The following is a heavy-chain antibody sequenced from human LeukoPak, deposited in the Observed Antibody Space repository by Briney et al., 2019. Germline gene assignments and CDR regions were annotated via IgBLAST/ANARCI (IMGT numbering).Heavy chain of an antibody. J-gene: IGHJ4*02. Sequence: GGSLRLSCAAPGFTFSSYAMSWVRLAPGKGLEWVSCISTTSTTVYYADSVKGRFTVSRDNAKNSLYLQMNSLGDEDTAMFYCARVGDGYNVNYFDYWGQGTLVTVSS. CDR3: ARVGDGYNVNYFDY. CDR2: ISTTSTTV. D-gene: IGHD5-24*01. CDR1: GFTFSSYA. V-gene: IGHV3-48*02.